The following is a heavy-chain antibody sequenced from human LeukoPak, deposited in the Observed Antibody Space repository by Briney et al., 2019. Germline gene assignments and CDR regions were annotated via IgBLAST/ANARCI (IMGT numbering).Heavy chain of an antibody. J-gene: IGHJ4*02. CDR1: GGSFSGYY. CDR3: ARERAPGLVVVAGTEAETFDY. D-gene: IGHD6-19*01. V-gene: IGHV4-34*01. CDR2: INHSGST. Sequence: SETLSLTCAVYGGSFSGYYWSWIRQPPGKGLEWIGEINHSGSTNYNPSLKSRVTISVDTSKNQFSLKLSSVTAADTAVYYCARERAPGLVVVAGTEAETFDYWGQGTLVTVSS.